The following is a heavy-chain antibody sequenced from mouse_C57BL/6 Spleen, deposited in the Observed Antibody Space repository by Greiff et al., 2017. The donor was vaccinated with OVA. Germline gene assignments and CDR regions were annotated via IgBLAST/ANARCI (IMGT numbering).Heavy chain of an antibody. CDR3: ARGEGTDYARDG. V-gene: IGHV1-54*01. J-gene: IGHJ4*01. D-gene: IGHD3-3*01. Sequence: VQLQQSGAELVRPGTSVKVSCKASGYAFTNYLIEWVKQRPGQGLEWIGVINPGSGGTNYNEKFKGKATLTADKSSSTAYMQLRSLTSEDSAVYVCARGEGTDYARDGWGQGAAGT. CDR1: GYAFTNYL. CDR2: INPGSGGT.